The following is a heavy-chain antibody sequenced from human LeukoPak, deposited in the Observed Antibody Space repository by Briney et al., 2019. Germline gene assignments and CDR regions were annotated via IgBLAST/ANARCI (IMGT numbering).Heavy chain of an antibody. J-gene: IGHJ2*01. CDR2: INSDGSST. Sequence: GGSLRLSCAASGFTFSSYWMHWVRHAPGKGLVWVSRINSDGSSTSYADSVKGRFTISRDNAKNTLYLQMNSLRAEDTAVYYCARDPGWLLGYFDLWGRGTLVTVSS. D-gene: IGHD5-24*01. CDR1: GFTFSSYW. V-gene: IGHV3-74*01. CDR3: ARDPGWLLGYFDL.